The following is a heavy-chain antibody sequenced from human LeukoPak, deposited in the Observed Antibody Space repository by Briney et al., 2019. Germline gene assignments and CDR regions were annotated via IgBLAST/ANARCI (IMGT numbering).Heavy chain of an antibody. CDR1: GSAFSSYA. CDR2: ISGSGGST. CDR3: AELGITMIGGV. J-gene: IGHJ6*04. D-gene: IGHD3-10*02. V-gene: IGHV3-23*01. Sequence: GGSLRLSCAASGSAFSSYAMSWVRQAPGKGLEWVSAISGSGGSTYYADSVKGRFTISRDNSKNTLYLQMNSLRAEDTAVYYCAELGITMIGGVWGKGTTVTISS.